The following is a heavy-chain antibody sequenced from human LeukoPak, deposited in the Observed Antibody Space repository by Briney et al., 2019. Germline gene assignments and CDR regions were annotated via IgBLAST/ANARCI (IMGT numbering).Heavy chain of an antibody. D-gene: IGHD5-18*01. V-gene: IGHV4-34*01. Sequence: SETLSLTCAVYGGSFSGYYWSWIRQPPGKGLEWIGEINHSGSTNYNPSLKSRVTISVDTSKNQFSPKLSSVTAADTAVYYCARGSEDTAMEDYFDYWGQGTLVTVSS. CDR3: ARGSEDTAMEDYFDY. CDR1: GGSFSGYY. CDR2: INHSGST. J-gene: IGHJ4*02.